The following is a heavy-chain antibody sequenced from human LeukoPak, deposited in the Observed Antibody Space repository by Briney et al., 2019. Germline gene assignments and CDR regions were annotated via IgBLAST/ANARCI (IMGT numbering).Heavy chain of an antibody. CDR2: IYYSGST. V-gene: IGHV4-59*08. Sequence: SETLSLTCTVSGGSISSYYWSWIRQPPGKGLEWIGYIYYSGSTNYNPSLKSRVTISVDASVNQFSLKLSSVTAADTAVYYCARAFGQFDYWGQGTLVTVSS. J-gene: IGHJ4*02. CDR3: ARAFGQFDY. D-gene: IGHD3-16*01. CDR1: GGSISSYY.